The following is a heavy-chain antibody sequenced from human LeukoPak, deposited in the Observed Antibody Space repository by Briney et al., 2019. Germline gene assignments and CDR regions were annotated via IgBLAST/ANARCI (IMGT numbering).Heavy chain of an antibody. Sequence: SETLSLTCTVSGGSISSYYWSWIRQPPGKGLEWIGYIYYSGSTNYNPSLKSRVTISVDTSKNQFSLKLSSVTAADTAVYYCASEQWLGKTLSDYWGQGTLVTVSS. D-gene: IGHD6-19*01. J-gene: IGHJ4*02. CDR1: GGSISSYY. V-gene: IGHV4-59*12. CDR2: IYYSGST. CDR3: ASEQWLGKTLSDY.